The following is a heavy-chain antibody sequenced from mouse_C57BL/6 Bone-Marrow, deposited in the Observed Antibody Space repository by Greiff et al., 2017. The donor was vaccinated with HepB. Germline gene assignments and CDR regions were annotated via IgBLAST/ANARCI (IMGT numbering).Heavy chain of an antibody. V-gene: IGHV5-4*01. CDR3: ASGYYGGGSWFAY. CDR1: GFTFSSYA. CDR2: ISDGGSYT. J-gene: IGHJ3*01. Sequence: EVQLVESGGGLVKPGGSLKLSCAASGFTFSSYAMYWVRQTPEKRLEWVATISDGGSYTYYTDNVKGRFTIARDNAKNNLYLQMSHLKSEDTAMYYCASGYYGGGSWFAYWGQGTLVTVSA. D-gene: IGHD1-1*02.